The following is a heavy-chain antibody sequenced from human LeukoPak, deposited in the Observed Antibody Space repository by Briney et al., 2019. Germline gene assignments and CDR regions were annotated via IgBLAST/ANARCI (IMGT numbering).Heavy chain of an antibody. Sequence: ASVKVSCKASGYTFTSYGIGWVRQAPGQGLEWMGWINPNSGGTNYAQKFQGRVTMTRDTSISTAYMELSRLRSDDTAVYYCARGGSYSRAFDIWGQGTMVTVSS. CDR3: ARGGSYSRAFDI. CDR2: INPNSGGT. CDR1: GYTFTSYG. V-gene: IGHV1-2*02. J-gene: IGHJ3*02. D-gene: IGHD1-26*01.